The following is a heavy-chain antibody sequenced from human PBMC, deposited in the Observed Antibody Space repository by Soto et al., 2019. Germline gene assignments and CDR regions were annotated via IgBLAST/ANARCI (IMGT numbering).Heavy chain of an antibody. CDR1: GFSFRNYG. CDR3: AKDSDYGDSLPFDY. Sequence: EVQLLEAGGGLVQPGGSLRLSCAASGFSFRNYGMSWVRKAPGKGLEWLSAIIGNGDTTYYADSVRGRFTISRDNSKNTLYLQLNALGAEDTAIDYCAKDSDYGDSLPFDYWGQGTLVTVSS. J-gene: IGHJ4*02. CDR2: IIGNGDTT. D-gene: IGHD4-17*01. V-gene: IGHV3-23*01.